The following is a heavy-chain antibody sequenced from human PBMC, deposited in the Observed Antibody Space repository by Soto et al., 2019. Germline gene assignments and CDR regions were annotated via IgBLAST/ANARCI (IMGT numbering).Heavy chain of an antibody. CDR1: GGSFSGYY. Sequence: SETLSLTCAVYGGSFSGYYCSWIRQPPGKGLEWIGEINHSGSANYNPSLKSRVTISVDTSKNQFSLNLSSVTAADTAVYYCARRKNDYGGDYFDYWGQGTLVTVSS. CDR2: INHSGSA. J-gene: IGHJ4*02. V-gene: IGHV4-34*01. D-gene: IGHD4-17*01. CDR3: ARRKNDYGGDYFDY.